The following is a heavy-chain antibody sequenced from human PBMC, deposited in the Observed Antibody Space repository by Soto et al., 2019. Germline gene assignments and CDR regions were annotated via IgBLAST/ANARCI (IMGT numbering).Heavy chain of an antibody. CDR3: AKHQVYDRTQMGYGMDV. J-gene: IGHJ6*02. Sequence: EVQLLESGGGLVQPGGSLRLSCAASGFTFSSYAMSWVRQAPGKGLEWVSSISGSGGATYYADSVKGRFTISRDKSKNALYLQMHSLSAEDTAVYYCAKHQVYDRTQMGYGMDVWGPGTKFTVSS. CDR2: ISGSGGAT. D-gene: IGHD3-22*01. V-gene: IGHV3-23*01. CDR1: GFTFSSYA.